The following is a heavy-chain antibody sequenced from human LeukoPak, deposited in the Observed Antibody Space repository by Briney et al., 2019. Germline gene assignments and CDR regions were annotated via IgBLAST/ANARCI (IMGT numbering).Heavy chain of an antibody. J-gene: IGHJ4*02. CDR1: GFTFSDYY. Sequence: PGGSLRLSCAASGFTFSDYYMSWIRQAPGKGLEWVSYISTSGSTIYYADSVKGRFTISRDNAKNSLYLQMNSLRSDDTAVYYCARDIGCSSDPPRDYWGQGTLVTVSS. D-gene: IGHD6-19*01. CDR2: ISTSGSTI. CDR3: ARDIGCSSDPPRDY. V-gene: IGHV3-11*01.